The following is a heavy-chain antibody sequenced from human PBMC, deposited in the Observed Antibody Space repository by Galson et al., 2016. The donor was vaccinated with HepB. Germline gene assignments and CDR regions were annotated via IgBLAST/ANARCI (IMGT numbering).Heavy chain of an antibody. J-gene: IGHJ4*02. CDR2: IRSKTDGGTT. V-gene: IGHV3-15*01. CDR1: GFTVTNAW. Sequence: SLRLSCAASGFTVTNAWMSWVRQAPGKGLEWVGRIRSKTDGGTTDYGAPVKGRITIGRADSKNTLYLQINYLKNGDTAVYYCATVGIALPNTDHWGQGTVVTVSA. CDR3: ATVGIALPNTDH. D-gene: IGHD6-13*01.